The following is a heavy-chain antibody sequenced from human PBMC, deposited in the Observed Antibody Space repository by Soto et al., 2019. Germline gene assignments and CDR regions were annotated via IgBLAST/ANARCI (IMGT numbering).Heavy chain of an antibody. CDR2: ISYDGSNK. V-gene: IGHV3-30-3*01. CDR3: ARDRWNRPAPSYYYYGMDV. CDR1: GFTFSSYA. D-gene: IGHD1-1*01. J-gene: IGHJ6*02. Sequence: GGSLRLSCAASGFTFSSYAMHWVRQAPGKGLEWVAVISYDGSNKYYADSVKGRFTISRDNSKNTLYLQMNSLRAEDTAVYYCARDRWNRPAPSYYYYGMDVWGQGTMVTVSS.